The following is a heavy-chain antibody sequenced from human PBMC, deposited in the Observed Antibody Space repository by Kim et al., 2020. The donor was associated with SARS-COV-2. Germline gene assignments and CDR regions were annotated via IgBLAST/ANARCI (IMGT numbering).Heavy chain of an antibody. V-gene: IGHV3-11*01. CDR3: ARVRGAAGPFYYYYYGMDV. CDR1: GFTFSDYY. D-gene: IGHD6-13*01. Sequence: GGSLRLSCAASGFTFSDYYMSWIRQAPGKGLECVSYISSSGSTIYYADSVKGRFTISRDNAKNSLYLQMNSLRAEDTAVYYCARVRGAAGPFYYYYYGMDVWGQGTTVTVSS. CDR2: ISSSGSTI. J-gene: IGHJ6*02.